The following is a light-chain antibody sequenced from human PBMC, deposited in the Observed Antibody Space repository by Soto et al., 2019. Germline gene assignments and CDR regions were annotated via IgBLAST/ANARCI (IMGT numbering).Light chain of an antibody. CDR1: SSNIGAGYD. CDR3: QSYDNSLSAHVV. CDR2: GDS. Sequence: QSALTQPPSVSGAPGQRVTISCTGSSSNIGAGYDVHWYQLLPRTAPKLLIYGDSNRPSGVPDRFSGSRSGTSASLAIAGLQAEDEADYYCQSYDNSLSAHVVFGGGTKVTVL. V-gene: IGLV1-40*01. J-gene: IGLJ2*01.